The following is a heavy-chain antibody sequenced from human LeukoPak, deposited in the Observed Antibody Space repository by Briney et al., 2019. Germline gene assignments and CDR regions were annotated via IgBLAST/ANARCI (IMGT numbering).Heavy chain of an antibody. D-gene: IGHD3-22*01. CDR2: ISGSGGST. CDR1: GFTFSSYA. CDR3: AKDRRGRYDSSGYFDY. J-gene: IGHJ4*02. Sequence: QPGGSLRLSCAASGFTFSSYAMSWVRQAPGKGLEWVPAISGSGGSTYYADSVKGRFTISRDNSKNTLYLQMNSLRAEDTAVYYCAKDRRGRYDSSGYFDYWGQGTLVTVSS. V-gene: IGHV3-23*01.